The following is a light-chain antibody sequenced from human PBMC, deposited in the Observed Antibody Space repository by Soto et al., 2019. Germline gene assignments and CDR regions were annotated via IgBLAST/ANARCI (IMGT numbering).Light chain of an antibody. CDR3: LSYDSSLGGLYV. J-gene: IGLJ1*01. CDR1: SSNVGAGFD. V-gene: IGLV1-40*01. Sequence: QSVLTQPPSVSGAPGQRVTISCTGSSSNVGAGFDVHWYQQLPGTAPKLLIYGNINRPSGVPDRFSGSKSGTSASLAIAGLQTEDEADYYCLSYDSSLGGLYVFGTGTKVTVL. CDR2: GNI.